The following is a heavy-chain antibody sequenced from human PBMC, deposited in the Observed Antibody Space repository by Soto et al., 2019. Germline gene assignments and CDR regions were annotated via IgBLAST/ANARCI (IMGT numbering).Heavy chain of an antibody. Sequence: SETLSLTCTVSGGSISSYYWSWIRQPPGKGLEWIGYIYYSGSTNYNPSLKSRVTISVDTSKNQFSLKLSSVTAADTAVYYCARQMYSSSSASDYWGQGTLVTVSS. CDR3: ARQMYSSSSASDY. D-gene: IGHD6-6*01. J-gene: IGHJ4*02. CDR1: GGSISSYY. V-gene: IGHV4-59*08. CDR2: IYYSGST.